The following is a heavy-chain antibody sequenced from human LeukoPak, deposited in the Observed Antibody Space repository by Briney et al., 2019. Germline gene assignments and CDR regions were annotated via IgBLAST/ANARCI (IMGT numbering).Heavy chain of an antibody. J-gene: IGHJ4*02. CDR1: GYTFTGYY. CDR3: ARGSTYYDYVWGSYRYKYFDY. Sequence: ASVKVSCRTSGYTFTGYYMHWVRQAPGQGLEWMGWISAYNGNTNYAQKLQGRVTMTTDTSTSTAYMELRSLRSDDTAVYYCARGSTYYDYVWGSYRYKYFDYWGQGTLVTVSS. V-gene: IGHV1-18*04. D-gene: IGHD3-16*02. CDR2: ISAYNGNT.